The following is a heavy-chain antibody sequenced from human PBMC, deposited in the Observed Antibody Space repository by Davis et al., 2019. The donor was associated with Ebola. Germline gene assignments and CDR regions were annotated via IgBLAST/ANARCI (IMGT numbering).Heavy chain of an antibody. J-gene: IGHJ4*02. CDR1: GFTFSSYG. CDR2: IWYDGSNK. CDR3: ARGAVLAYSSSWYGDY. V-gene: IGHV3-33*01. D-gene: IGHD6-13*01. Sequence: GESLKISCAASGFTFSSYGMHWVRQAPGKGLEWVAVIWYDGSNKYYADSVKGRFTISRDNSKNTLYLQMNSLRAEDTAVYYCARGAVLAYSSSWYGDYWGQGTLVTVSS.